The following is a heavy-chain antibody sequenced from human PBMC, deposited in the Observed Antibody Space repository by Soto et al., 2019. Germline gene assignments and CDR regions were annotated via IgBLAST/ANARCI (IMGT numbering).Heavy chain of an antibody. Sequence: EVQLLESGGGLVKPGGSLRLSCAASGFTFSSYAMSWVRQAPGKGLEWVSGINGRGDSTYYAASVKGRFTISRDHSKNPLFLQMNSLRAEDTSIYYCAKDNQRLSGSSHDFWGQGTLVTVSS. CDR3: AKDNQRLSGSSHDF. CDR1: GFTFSSYA. J-gene: IGHJ4*02. CDR2: INGRGDST. V-gene: IGHV3-23*01. D-gene: IGHD1-26*01.